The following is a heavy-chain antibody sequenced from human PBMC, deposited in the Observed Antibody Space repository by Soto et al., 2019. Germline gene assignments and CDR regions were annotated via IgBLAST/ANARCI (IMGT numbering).Heavy chain of an antibody. CDR2: IDPSDSYT. V-gene: IGHV5-10-1*01. CDR3: ARHFNDGFDY. J-gene: IGHJ4*02. Sequence: PGESLKISCKGSGYSFTSHWISWVRQMPGEGLEWMGRIDPSDSYTEYSPSFQGHITMSSDKSISTAHVQWSSLAASDTAIYYCARHFNDGFDYWGQGTRVTV. CDR1: GYSFTSHW. D-gene: IGHD1-1*01.